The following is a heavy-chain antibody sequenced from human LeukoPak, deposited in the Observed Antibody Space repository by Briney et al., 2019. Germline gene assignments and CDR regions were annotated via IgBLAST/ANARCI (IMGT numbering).Heavy chain of an antibody. Sequence: GGSLRLSCAASGFTFSDYYMSWIRQAPGKGLEWVSYVSSSSSYTNYADSVKGRFTISRDNAKNSLYLQMNSLRAEDTPVYYCARSPYTMDRVLYYFDYWGQGTLVTVSS. V-gene: IGHV3-11*03. CDR1: GFTFSDYY. CDR2: VSSSSSYT. J-gene: IGHJ4*02. CDR3: ARSPYTMDRVLYYFDY. D-gene: IGHD3-10*01.